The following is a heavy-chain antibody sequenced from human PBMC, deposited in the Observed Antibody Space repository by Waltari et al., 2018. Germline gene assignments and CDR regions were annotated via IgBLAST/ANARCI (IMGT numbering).Heavy chain of an antibody. V-gene: IGHV4-39*01. CDR2: IYYSGST. D-gene: IGHD3-3*01. Sequence: QLQLQESGPGLVKPSETLSLTCTVSGGSISSSSYYWGWIRQPPGKGLEWIGSIYYSGSTYSNPALKSRVTISVDTSKNQFSLKLSSVTAADTAVYYCARLPNPFWSGSPYFDYWGQGTLVTVSS. J-gene: IGHJ4*02. CDR1: GGSISSSSYY. CDR3: ARLPNPFWSGSPYFDY.